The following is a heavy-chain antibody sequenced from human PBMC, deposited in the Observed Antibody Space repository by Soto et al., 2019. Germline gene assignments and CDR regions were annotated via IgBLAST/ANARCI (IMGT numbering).Heavy chain of an antibody. Sequence: GGSLRLSCAASGFTFTSYAMSWVRQAPGKGLECVSTISGSGGSTYYADSVKGRSTISRDNSNNTVYLQMNSLRAEDTAVYYCAKEGFSSSWLDYWGQGTLVTVSS. V-gene: IGHV3-23*01. CDR3: AKEGFSSSWLDY. CDR2: ISGSGGST. J-gene: IGHJ4*02. D-gene: IGHD6-13*01. CDR1: GFTFTSYA.